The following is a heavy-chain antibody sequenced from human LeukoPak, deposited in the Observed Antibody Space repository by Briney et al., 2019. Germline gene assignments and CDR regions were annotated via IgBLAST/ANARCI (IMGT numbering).Heavy chain of an antibody. D-gene: IGHD2-21*01. CDR1: GFRFNNYG. V-gene: IGHV3-30*02. Sequence: GGSLTHSCGASGFRFNNYGMHWVRQAPGKGLEWLTFIRYDTSNEYYAVAVKSRFTISRDNSKNTLYLEMNSLRPEDTAVYYCARGGTVIYALDFWGQG. CDR3: ARGGTVIYALDF. J-gene: IGHJ4*02. CDR2: IRYDTSNE.